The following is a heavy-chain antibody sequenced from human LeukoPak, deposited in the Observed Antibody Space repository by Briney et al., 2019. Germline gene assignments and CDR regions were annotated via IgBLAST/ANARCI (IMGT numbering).Heavy chain of an antibody. V-gene: IGHV3-66*01. CDR3: ARDRWGVISDY. D-gene: IGHD3-10*01. J-gene: IGHJ4*02. Sequence: GGSLRLSCAASGFTVSSNYMSWVRQAPGKGLEWVSVIYSGGSPYYADSVKGRFTISRDNSKNTLYLQMNSLRAEDTAVYYCARDRWGVISDYWGQGTLVTVSS. CDR2: IYSGGSP. CDR1: GFTVSSNY.